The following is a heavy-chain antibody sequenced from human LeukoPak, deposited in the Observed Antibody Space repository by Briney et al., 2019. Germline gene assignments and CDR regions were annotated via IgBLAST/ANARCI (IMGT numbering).Heavy chain of an antibody. D-gene: IGHD2-15*01. CDR2: MNPNSGNT. CDR3: ARGHATGIHYYYYMDV. J-gene: IGHJ6*03. V-gene: IGHV1-8*01. CDR1: GYTFTTYD. Sequence: GASEKVSRKASGYTFTTYDINWVRQATRQGLEWMGWMNPNSGNTGYAQKFQSRSTMTRNTSISTAYRELSSLRSEDTAVYYWARGHATGIHYYYYMDVWGKGTTVTVSS.